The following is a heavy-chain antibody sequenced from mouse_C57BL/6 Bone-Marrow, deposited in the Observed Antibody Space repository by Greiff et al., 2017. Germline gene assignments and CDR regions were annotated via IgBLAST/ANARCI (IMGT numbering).Heavy chain of an antibody. J-gene: IGHJ4*01. D-gene: IGHD1-1*01. V-gene: IGHV1-50*01. CDR1: GYTFTSYW. Sequence: QVQLQQPGAELVKPGASVKLSCKASGYTFTSYWMQWVKQRPGQGLEWIREIDPSDSYTNYNQKFKGKATLTVDTSSSTAYMQLSSLTSEDSAVYYCARLILYAMDYWGQGTSVTVSS. CDR2: IDPSDSYT. CDR3: ARLILYAMDY.